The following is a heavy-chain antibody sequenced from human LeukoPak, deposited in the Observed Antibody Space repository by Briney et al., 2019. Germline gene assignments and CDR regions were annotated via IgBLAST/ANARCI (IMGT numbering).Heavy chain of an antibody. J-gene: IGHJ5*02. CDR2: INHSGST. V-gene: IGHV4-34*01. CDR3: ARGIGRQHGRSITGTSRSDWFDP. CDR1: GGSFSGYY. Sequence: KTSETLSLTCAVYGGSFSGYYWSWIRQPPGKGLEWIGEINHSGSTNYNPSLKSRVTISVDTSKNQFSLKLSSVTAADTAVYYCARGIGRQHGRSITGTSRSDWFDPWGQGTLVTVSS. D-gene: IGHD1-20*01.